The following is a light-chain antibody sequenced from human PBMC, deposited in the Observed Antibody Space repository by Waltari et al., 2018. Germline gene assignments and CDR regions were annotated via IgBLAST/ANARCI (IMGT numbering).Light chain of an antibody. J-gene: IGLJ2*01. CDR2: DVS. V-gene: IGLV2-14*03. CDR3: SSYSSSSTYVV. Sequence: QSALTQPASVSGSPGQSITISCTGTSSDFGGYNYVSWYQQHPGQAPKLMIYDVSNRPSGVSNRFSGSKSGNTASLTISGLQAEDEADYYCSSYSSSSTYVVFGGGTKLTVL. CDR1: SSDFGGYNY.